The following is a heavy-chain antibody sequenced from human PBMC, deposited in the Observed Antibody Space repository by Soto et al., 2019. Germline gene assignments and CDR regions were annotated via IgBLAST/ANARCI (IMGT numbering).Heavy chain of an antibody. CDR2: TSYDGSNK. Sequence: QVQLVESGGGVVQPGTSLRLSCVGSGFTFRSFVIHWVRQAPGKGLEWVALTSYDGSNKYYDDSVKGLFTISRDYSRNTVDLQMDSLRLDDTALYYCARWGTTGGLDVWGQGTLVSVSS. CDR1: GFTFRSFV. V-gene: IGHV3-30*19. J-gene: IGHJ4*02. D-gene: IGHD3-16*01. CDR3: ARWGTTGGLDV.